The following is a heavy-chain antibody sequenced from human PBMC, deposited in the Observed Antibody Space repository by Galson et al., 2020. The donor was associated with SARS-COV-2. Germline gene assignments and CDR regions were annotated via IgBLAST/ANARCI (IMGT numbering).Heavy chain of an antibody. Sequence: GESLKISCAASGFTFSSYAMSWVRQAPGKGLEWVSAISGSGGSTYYADSVKDRFTISRDNSKNTLYLQMNSLRAEDTAVYYCAKDPHGGNSPDWYFDLWGRGTLVTVSS. D-gene: IGHD2-21*02. CDR3: AKDPHGGNSPDWYFDL. J-gene: IGHJ2*01. CDR1: GFTFSSYA. CDR2: ISGSGGST. V-gene: IGHV3-23*01.